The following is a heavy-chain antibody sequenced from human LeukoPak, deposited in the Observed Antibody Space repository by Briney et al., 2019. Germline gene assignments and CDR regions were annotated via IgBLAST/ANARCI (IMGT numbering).Heavy chain of an antibody. D-gene: IGHD3-10*01. CDR3: PTVFWLGVLDY. CDR1: GFTFSNAW. Sequence: GESLRLSCAASGFTFSNAWMSWVRQAPGKGLEWVGRIKSKTAGGTTDHAAPVKGRVTISRDDSKNTLYLQMNSLKTEDTGVYYLPTVFWLGVLDYWGQGPLVTVP. J-gene: IGHJ4*02. CDR2: IKSKTAGGTT. V-gene: IGHV3-15*01.